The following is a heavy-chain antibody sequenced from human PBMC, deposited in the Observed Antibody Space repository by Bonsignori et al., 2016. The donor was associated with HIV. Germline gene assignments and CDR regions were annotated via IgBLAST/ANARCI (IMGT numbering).Heavy chain of an antibody. V-gene: IGHV3-48*02. Sequence: GGSLRLSCAASGFTFSSYSMNWVRQAPGKGLEWVSYISSSSSTIYYADSVKGRFTISRDNAKNSLYLQMNSLRDEDTAVYYCARDLNYYDSSGYYLFGYWGQGTLVTVSS. CDR3: ARDLNYYDSSGYYLFGY. CDR1: GFTFSSYS. CDR2: ISSSSSTI. D-gene: IGHD3-22*01. J-gene: IGHJ4*02.